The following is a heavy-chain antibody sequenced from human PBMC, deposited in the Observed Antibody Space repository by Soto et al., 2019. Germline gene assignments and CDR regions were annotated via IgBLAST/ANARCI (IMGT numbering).Heavy chain of an antibody. CDR1: GFTFNSYA. D-gene: IGHD4-17*01. CDR2: ISASGRST. CDR3: AKGCSDYLRDFDN. Sequence: EVQLLESGGGLVQPGGSLRLSCAASGFTFNSYAISWVRQAPGKGLEWVSGISASGRSTYYADSVQGRFAISRDNSKNTLYLQMNSLRADDTAVYFCAKGCSDYLRDFDNWGQGTLVTVSS. V-gene: IGHV3-23*01. J-gene: IGHJ4*02.